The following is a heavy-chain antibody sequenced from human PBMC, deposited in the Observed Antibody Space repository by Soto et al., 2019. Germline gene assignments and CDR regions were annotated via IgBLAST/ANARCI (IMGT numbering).Heavy chain of an antibody. J-gene: IGHJ6*02. CDR2: IHVDGSFT. CDR1: GFTFGNYW. V-gene: IGHV3-74*01. Sequence: EVQLVESGGGLVQPGGSLRLSCAASGFTFGNYWMHWVRQAPGGGLVWVSRIHVDGSFTSCADSVKGRFTMSRDNSKKTLYLQMNGLRAEDTAVYYCARGGLSTGHYYGMDVWGQGTTVAVSS. D-gene: IGHD4-4*01. CDR3: ARGGLSTGHYYGMDV.